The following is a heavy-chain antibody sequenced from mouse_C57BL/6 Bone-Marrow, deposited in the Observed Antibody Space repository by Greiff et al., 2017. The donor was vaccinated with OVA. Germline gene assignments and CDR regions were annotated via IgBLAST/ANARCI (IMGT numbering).Heavy chain of an antibody. CDR1: GFTFSDYY. Sequence: EVKLQESEGGLVQPGSSMKLSCTASGFTFSDYYMAWVRQVPEKGLEWVANINYDGSSTYYLDSLKSRFIISRDNAKNILYLQMSSLKSENTATYYCAREGSLCMRLRRGYYFDYWGQGTTLTVSS. V-gene: IGHV5-16*01. CDR2: INYDGSST. D-gene: IGHD2-4*01. J-gene: IGHJ2*01. CDR3: AREGSLCMRLRRGYYFDY.